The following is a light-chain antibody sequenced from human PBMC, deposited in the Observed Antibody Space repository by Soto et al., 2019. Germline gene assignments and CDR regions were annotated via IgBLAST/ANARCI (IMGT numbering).Light chain of an antibody. V-gene: IGKV3-20*01. CDR3: KQYGPSPPYT. CDR1: RTLASSY. CDR2: AAS. Sequence: EIVLTQSPGTLSLSPGERATLSCRASRTLASSYLAWYQHKPGQAPRLLIYAASRRATGVPDKISGSGSGADYTLPITRLEHEDSSVYYCKQYGPSPPYTFGQGTKVEI. J-gene: IGKJ2*01.